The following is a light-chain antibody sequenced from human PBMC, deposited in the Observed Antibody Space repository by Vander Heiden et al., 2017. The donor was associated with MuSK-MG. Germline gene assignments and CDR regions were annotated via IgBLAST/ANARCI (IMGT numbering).Light chain of an antibody. J-gene: IGLJ1*01. Sequence: ISCSGSSSNIGNNYVSWYQQLPGTAPKLLIYDNNKRPSGIPDRFSGSKSGTSATLGITGLQTGDEADYYCGTWDSSLSAYVFGTGTKVTVL. CDR3: GTWDSSLSAYV. V-gene: IGLV1-51*01. CDR2: DNN. CDR1: SSNIGNNY.